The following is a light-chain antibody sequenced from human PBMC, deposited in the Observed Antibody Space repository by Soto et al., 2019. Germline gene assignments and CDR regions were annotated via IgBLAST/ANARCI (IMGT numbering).Light chain of an antibody. CDR3: SSYTSSSVV. CDR2: DVS. J-gene: IGLJ2*01. V-gene: IGLV2-14*01. Sequence: SVLTKPAYVYGSPGESITISCKGTSSDVGGYNYVSWYQQHPGKAPKLMIYDVSNRPSGVSNRFSGSKSGNTASLTISGLQAEDEADYYCSSYTSSSVVFGGGTKVTVL. CDR1: SSDVGGYNY.